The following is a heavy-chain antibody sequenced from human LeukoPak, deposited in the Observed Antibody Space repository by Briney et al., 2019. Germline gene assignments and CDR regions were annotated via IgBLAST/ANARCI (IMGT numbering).Heavy chain of an antibody. CDR3: ARDRSIAVAGRSLYYYGMDV. CDR1: GYTFTSYG. Sequence: ASVQVSCKASGYTFTSYGISWVRQAPGQGLEWMGWISAYNGNTNYAQKLQGRVTVTTDTSTSTAYMELRSLRSDDTAVYYCARDRSIAVAGRSLYYYGMDVWGQGTTVTVSS. V-gene: IGHV1-18*01. D-gene: IGHD6-19*01. CDR2: ISAYNGNT. J-gene: IGHJ6*02.